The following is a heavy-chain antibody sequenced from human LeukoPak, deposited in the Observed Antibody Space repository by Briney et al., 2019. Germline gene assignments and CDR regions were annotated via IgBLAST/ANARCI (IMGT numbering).Heavy chain of an antibody. D-gene: IGHD5-18*01. J-gene: IGHJ4*02. CDR3: ARLSGYSYGFADY. CDR2: IYYSGST. CDR1: GGSLSSYY. V-gene: IGHV4-59*08. Sequence: SETLSLTCTVSGGSLSSYYWSWIRQPPGKGLEWIGYIYYSGSTNYNPSLKSRVTISVDTSKNQFSLKLSSVTAADTAVYYCARLSGYSYGFADYWGQGTLVTVSS.